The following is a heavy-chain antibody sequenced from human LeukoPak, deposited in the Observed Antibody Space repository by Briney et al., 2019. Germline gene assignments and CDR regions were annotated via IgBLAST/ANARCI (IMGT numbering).Heavy chain of an antibody. Sequence: ASAKVSCKASGYTFTSYYMHWVRQAPGQGLEWMGIINPSGGSTSYAQKFQGRVTMTRDTSTSTVYMELSSLRSEDTAVYYCARDRGDYDILTGYFDYWGRGTLVTVSS. CDR3: ARDRGDYDILTGYFDY. CDR1: GYTFTSYY. CDR2: INPSGGST. D-gene: IGHD3-9*01. V-gene: IGHV1-46*01. J-gene: IGHJ4*02.